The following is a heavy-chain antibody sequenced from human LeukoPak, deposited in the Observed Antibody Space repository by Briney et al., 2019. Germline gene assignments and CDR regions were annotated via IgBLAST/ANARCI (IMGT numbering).Heavy chain of an antibody. CDR3: ARELGSGYSYGIFDY. Sequence: SETLSLTCTVSGGSISSYYWSWIRQPPGKGLEWIGYTYYSGSTNYNPSLKSRVTISVDTSKNQFSLKLSSVTAADTAVYYCARELGSGYSYGIFDYWGQGTLVIVSS. CDR1: GGSISSYY. J-gene: IGHJ4*02. CDR2: TYYSGST. V-gene: IGHV4-59*01. D-gene: IGHD5-18*01.